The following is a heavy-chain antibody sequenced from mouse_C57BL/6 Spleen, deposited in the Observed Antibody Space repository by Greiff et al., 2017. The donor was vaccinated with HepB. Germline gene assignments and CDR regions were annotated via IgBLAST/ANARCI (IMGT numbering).Heavy chain of an antibody. CDR2: IRSKSNNYAT. Sequence: EVKLQESGGGLVQPKGSLKLSCAASGFSFNTYAMNWVRQAPGKGLEWVARIRSKSNNYATYYADSVKDRFTISRDDSESMLYLQMNNLKTEDTAMYYCVRPSYYGSSSGAMDYWGQGTSVTVSS. CDR3: VRPSYYGSSSGAMDY. D-gene: IGHD1-1*01. V-gene: IGHV10-1*01. J-gene: IGHJ4*01. CDR1: GFSFNTYA.